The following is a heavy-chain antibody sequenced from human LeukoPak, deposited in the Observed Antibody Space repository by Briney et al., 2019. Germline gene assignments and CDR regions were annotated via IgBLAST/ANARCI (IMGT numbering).Heavy chain of an antibody. J-gene: IGHJ4*02. V-gene: IGHV1-69*01. D-gene: IGHD3-22*01. Sequence: SVKVSCKASGGTFSRFTISWVRQAPGQGFEWMGGITPIFGTANFAQKFQGRVSITADESTSTAFMELSSLRSEDTAVYYCAREWGLESSGYYYAYWGQGTLVTVSS. CDR1: GGTFSRFT. CDR3: AREWGLESSGYYYAY. CDR2: ITPIFGTA.